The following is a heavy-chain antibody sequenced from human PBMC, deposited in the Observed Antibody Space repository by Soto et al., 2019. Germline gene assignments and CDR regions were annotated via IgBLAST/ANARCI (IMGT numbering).Heavy chain of an antibody. J-gene: IGHJ4*02. V-gene: IGHV3-7*04. D-gene: IGHD3-22*01. CDR2: IKEDGSEK. CDR3: ARRDARYDSTAY. Sequence: EVQLVESGGGLVQPGGSLRLSCAASGFTFSRYWMSWVRQAPGKGLEWVANIKEDGSEKYYVDSVKGRFTISRDNAKNSLYVEMKSLRAEDTAVDYCARRDARYDSTAYWGQGTLVTVSS. CDR1: GFTFSRYW.